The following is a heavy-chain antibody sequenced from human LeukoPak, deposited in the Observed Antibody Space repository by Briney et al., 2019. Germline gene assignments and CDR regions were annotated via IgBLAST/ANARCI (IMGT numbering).Heavy chain of an antibody. CDR3: AKEEYISSWYPSDY. CDR2: ISYDGSNK. Sequence: GGSLRLSCAASGFSFRSYGMHWVRQAPGKGLEWVAIISYDGSNKYYADSVKGRFTISRDNSKNTLYLQMNSLRAEDTAVYYCAKEEYISSWYPSDYWGQGTLVTVSP. CDR1: GFSFRSYG. D-gene: IGHD6-13*01. J-gene: IGHJ4*02. V-gene: IGHV3-30*18.